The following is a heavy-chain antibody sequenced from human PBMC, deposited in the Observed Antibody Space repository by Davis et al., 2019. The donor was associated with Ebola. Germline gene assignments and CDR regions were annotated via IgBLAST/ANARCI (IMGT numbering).Heavy chain of an antibody. J-gene: IGHJ3*02. V-gene: IGHV4-59*08. CDR2: IYYSGTT. D-gene: IGHD2/OR15-2a*01. Sequence: PSETLSLTCTASGDSLNSYYWNWIRQPPGKGLEWIGHIYYSGTTYYNPSLKSRVTISIDRPKIQFSLKLTSVTAADTAVYYCARQWAVYHAFDIWGQGAMVTISS. CDR3: ARQWAVYHAFDI. CDR1: GDSLNSYY.